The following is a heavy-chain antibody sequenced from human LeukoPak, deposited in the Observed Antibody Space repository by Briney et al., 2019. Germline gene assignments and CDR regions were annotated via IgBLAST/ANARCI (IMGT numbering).Heavy chain of an antibody. D-gene: IGHD3-10*01. CDR3: AKASTMVRGVPFDY. CDR2: ISGSGGST. J-gene: IGHJ4*02. V-gene: IGHV3-23*01. CDR1: GVTFSSYA. Sequence: GGSLRLSCAASGVTFSSYAMRWGRQAPGEGVGWGSSISGSGGSTYYADSVKGRFTISTDNSKNTLYLQMNSLRAEGTAVYYCAKASTMVRGVPFDYWGQGTLVTVSS.